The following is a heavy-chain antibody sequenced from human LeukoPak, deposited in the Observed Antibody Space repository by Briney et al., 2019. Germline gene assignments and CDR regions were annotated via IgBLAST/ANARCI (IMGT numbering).Heavy chain of an antibody. J-gene: IGHJ3*02. CDR2: INPNSGDT. Sequence: ASVKVSCKASGYSFTGYYMHWVRQAPGQGLEWMGWINPNSGDTNFAQNFQGRVTMTRDTSTSTVYMELSSLRSEDTAVYYCAREEGATGAFDIWGQGTMVTVSS. CDR1: GYSFTGYY. CDR3: AREEGATGAFDI. D-gene: IGHD1-26*01. V-gene: IGHV1-2*02.